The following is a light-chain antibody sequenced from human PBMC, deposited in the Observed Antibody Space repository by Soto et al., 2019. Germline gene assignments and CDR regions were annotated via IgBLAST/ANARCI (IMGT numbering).Light chain of an antibody. J-gene: IGLJ3*02. CDR2: EVS. CDR3: SSYTTSSTRV. Sequence: QSALTQPASVSGSPGQSITISCTGTSSDVGGYKFVSWYQQHPGKAPKLMLYEVSNRPSGVSNRFSGSKSGNTASLTISGLQAEEEADYYCSSYTTSSTRVFGGGTKLTVL. CDR1: SSDVGGYKF. V-gene: IGLV2-14*01.